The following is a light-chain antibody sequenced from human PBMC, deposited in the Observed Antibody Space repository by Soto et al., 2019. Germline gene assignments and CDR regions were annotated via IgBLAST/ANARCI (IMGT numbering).Light chain of an antibody. V-gene: IGLV2-14*01. CDR3: GSYTSSSTLVV. J-gene: IGLJ1*01. Sequence: QSALTQPASVSGSPGQWITISGTGTSSDVGGYNYVSWYQQHPGKAPKLMIYVVSNRPSGVSNRYSGSTSGNTAALTIYGVEAEDEADYYCGSYTSSSTLVVFGTGTKLTVL. CDR2: VVS. CDR1: SSDVGGYNY.